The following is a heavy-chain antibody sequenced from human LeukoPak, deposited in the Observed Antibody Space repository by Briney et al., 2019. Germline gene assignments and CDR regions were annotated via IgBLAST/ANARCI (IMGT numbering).Heavy chain of an antibody. J-gene: IGHJ4*02. CDR1: GFTFSRYW. V-gene: IGHV3-74*01. CDR3: VRGADTGYSSDS. Sequence: GGSLRLSCAASGFTFSRYWMHWVRQAPGKGLVWVSRINSDGRSTNYADSVKGRFSISRDNAENTLYLQMNSLRVEDTAVYYCVRGADTGYSSDSWGQGILVTVSS. CDR2: INSDGRST. D-gene: IGHD3-9*01.